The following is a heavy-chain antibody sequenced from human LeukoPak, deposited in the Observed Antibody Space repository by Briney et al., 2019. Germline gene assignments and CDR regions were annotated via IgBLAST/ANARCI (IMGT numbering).Heavy chain of an antibody. Sequence: SETLSLTCTVSGGSISNHYWTWIRQPPGKGLEYIGFIFYSGTTNYNPSLKSRVTISLDTSKNQFSLRLTSVTAADTAVYYCARREGRGSPRGSLDFWGQGALVTVSS. CDR2: IFYSGTT. V-gene: IGHV4-59*11. D-gene: IGHD3-10*01. CDR3: ARREGRGSPRGSLDF. J-gene: IGHJ4*02. CDR1: GGSISNHY.